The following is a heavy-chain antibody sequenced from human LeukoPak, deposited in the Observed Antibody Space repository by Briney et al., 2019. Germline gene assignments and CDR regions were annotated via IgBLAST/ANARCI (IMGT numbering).Heavy chain of an antibody. CDR2: ISSSSSYI. CDR1: GFTFSSYS. Sequence: GGSLRLSCADSGFTFSSYSMNRVRQAPGKGLEWVSSISSSSSYIYYADSVKGRFTISRDTATNSLYLQMNSLRAVYTAVYYCAREWRDYGSGMTWGQGTLVTVSS. V-gene: IGHV3-21*01. CDR3: AREWRDYGSGMT. D-gene: IGHD3-10*01. J-gene: IGHJ5*02.